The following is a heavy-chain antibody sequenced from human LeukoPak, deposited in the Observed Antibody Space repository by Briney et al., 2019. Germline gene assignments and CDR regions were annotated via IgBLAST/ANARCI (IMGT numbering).Heavy chain of an antibody. CDR1: GFTFSSYA. Sequence: GGSLRLSCAASGFTFSSYAMSWVRQAPGKGLEWVSAISGSGGSTYYADSVKGRFTISRDNSKNTLYLQMNSLRAEDTAVYYCAKSRPDYYDSSGYYSRWGQGTLVNVSS. CDR3: AKSRPDYYDSSGYYSR. D-gene: IGHD3-22*01. J-gene: IGHJ4*02. V-gene: IGHV3-23*01. CDR2: ISGSGGST.